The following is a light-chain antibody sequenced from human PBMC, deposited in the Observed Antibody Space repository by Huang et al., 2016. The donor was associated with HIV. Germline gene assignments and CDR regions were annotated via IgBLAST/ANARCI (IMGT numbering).Light chain of an antibody. CDR1: QDISNY. J-gene: IGKJ4*02. V-gene: IGKV1-33*01. CDR3: QRYGNLPPLA. CDR2: YVF. Sequence: DIQMTQSPSSLSASVGDRVTITCRTSQDISNYLNWYQQKPGKAPRLLIYYVFNLETGVPSRFSGSGSGTDFTLTISSLQPEDIATYYCQRYGNLPPLAFGGGTKVEI.